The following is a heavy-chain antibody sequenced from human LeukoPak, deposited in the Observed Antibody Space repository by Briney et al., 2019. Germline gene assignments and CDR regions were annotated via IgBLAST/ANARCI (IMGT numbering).Heavy chain of an antibody. CDR1: GYTFTSYG. V-gene: IGHV1-18*01. D-gene: IGHD2-2*01. Sequence: GASVKVSCKASGYTFTSYGISWVRQAPGQGLEWMGWISAYNGNTNYAQKLQGSVTMTTDTSTSTAYMELRSLRSDDTAVYYCAREGFVVPAGYYYYYMDVWGKGTTVTISS. CDR3: AREGFVVPAGYYYYYMDV. J-gene: IGHJ6*03. CDR2: ISAYNGNT.